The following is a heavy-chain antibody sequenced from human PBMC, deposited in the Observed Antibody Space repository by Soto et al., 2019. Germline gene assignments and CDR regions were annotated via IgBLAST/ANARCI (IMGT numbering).Heavy chain of an antibody. V-gene: IGHV3-33*01. J-gene: IGHJ4*02. Sequence: QVQLVESRGGVVQPGRSLRLSCAASGFTFSSYGMHWVRQAPGKGLEWVAVIWYDGSNKYYADSVKGRFTISRDNSKNTLYLQMNSLRAEDTAVYYCARDRIAVADYYFDYWGQGTLVTVSS. CDR3: ARDRIAVADYYFDY. D-gene: IGHD6-19*01. CDR2: IWYDGSNK. CDR1: GFTFSSYG.